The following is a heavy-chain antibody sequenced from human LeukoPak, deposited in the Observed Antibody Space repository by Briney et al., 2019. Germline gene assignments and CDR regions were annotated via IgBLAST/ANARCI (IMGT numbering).Heavy chain of an antibody. CDR2: INSDGSST. CDR1: GFTFNNYW. V-gene: IGHV3-74*01. Sequence: QAGGSLRLSCAASGFTFNNYWMHWVRQAPGKGLVWVSRINSDGSSTNYADSVKGRFTISRDNSKNTLYLQMNSLRAEDTAVYYCAGGLRNRFDYWGQGTLVTVSS. D-gene: IGHD4-17*01. CDR3: AGGLRNRFDY. J-gene: IGHJ4*02.